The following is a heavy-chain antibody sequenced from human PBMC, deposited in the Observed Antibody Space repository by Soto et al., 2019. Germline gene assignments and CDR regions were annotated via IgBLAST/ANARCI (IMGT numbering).Heavy chain of an antibody. Sequence: EVQLVDSGGGLVQPGESLRLSCAGSGFTFSAYAMSWVRQAPGKGLEWVSSISASAFTTYNTDSVRGRFTISRDNSRNTVYLQMNSLRAEDTAVYFCAKPPGFNNVVPAYFDYWGGGTRVTVSS. CDR2: ISASAFTT. CDR3: AKPPGFNNVVPAYFDY. CDR1: GFTFSAYA. J-gene: IGHJ4*02. V-gene: IGHV3-23*04. D-gene: IGHD2-15*01.